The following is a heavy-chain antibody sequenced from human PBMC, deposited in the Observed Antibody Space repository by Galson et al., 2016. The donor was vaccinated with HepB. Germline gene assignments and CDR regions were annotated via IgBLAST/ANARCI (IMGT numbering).Heavy chain of an antibody. J-gene: IGHJ4*02. V-gene: IGHV3-7*03. CDR3: ARIAADGSTFDY. CDR2: INQDGSVE. Sequence: SLRLSCAASGFSIRNHWMSWVHQAPGKGLEWVANINQDGSVEKYADSVRGRFTVFRDNAKNSVYLQLNSLSADDTAMFYCARIAADGSTFDYWGQGTLVTVSS. D-gene: IGHD6-13*01. CDR1: GFSIRNHW.